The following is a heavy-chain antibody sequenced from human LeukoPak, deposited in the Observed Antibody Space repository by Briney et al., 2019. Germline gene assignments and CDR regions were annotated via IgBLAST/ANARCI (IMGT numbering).Heavy chain of an antibody. Sequence: TLSLTCTVSGGSISSYYWSWIRQPPGKGLEWIGYIYYSGSTNYNPSLKSRVTISVDTSKNQFSLRLSSVTAADTGVYYCARDGGTRLGFDPWGQGTLVTVSS. J-gene: IGHJ5*02. CDR1: GGSISSYY. D-gene: IGHD3-16*01. CDR2: IYYSGST. V-gene: IGHV4-59*12. CDR3: ARDGGTRLGFDP.